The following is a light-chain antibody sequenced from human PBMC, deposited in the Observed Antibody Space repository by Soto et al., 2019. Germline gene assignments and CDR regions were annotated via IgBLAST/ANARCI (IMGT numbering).Light chain of an antibody. Sequence: SALTQPASVSGSPGQSITISCTGSSSDVGGYDYVSWYQQHPGKAPKLMIYEVSNRPSGVSNRFSGSKSGNTASLTISGLQAEDEADYYCCSYTGSLTLLFGGGTKLTVL. J-gene: IGLJ2*01. CDR3: CSYTGSLTLL. CDR2: EVS. CDR1: SSDVGGYDY. V-gene: IGLV2-14*01.